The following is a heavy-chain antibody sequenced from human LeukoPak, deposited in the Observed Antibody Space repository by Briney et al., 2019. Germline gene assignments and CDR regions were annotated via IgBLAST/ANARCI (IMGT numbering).Heavy chain of an antibody. V-gene: IGHV1-8*02. J-gene: IGHJ3*02. Sequence: ASVKVSCKASGYTFTSYAMNWVRQAPGQGLEWMGWMNPNSGNTGYAQKFQGRVTMTRNTSISTAYMELSSLRSEDTAVYYCARVRTFTSLFVDIWGQGTMVTVSS. CDR3: ARVRTFTSLFVDI. CDR1: GYTFTSYA. CDR2: MNPNSGNT. D-gene: IGHD3-10*01.